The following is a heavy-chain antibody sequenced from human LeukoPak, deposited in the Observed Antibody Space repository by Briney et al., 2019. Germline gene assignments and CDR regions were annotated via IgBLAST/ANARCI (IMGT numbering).Heavy chain of an antibody. CDR2: MHYTGSR. J-gene: IGHJ4*02. CDR3: ARVLPCGGDCFSFDT. CDR1: GGSISGFY. V-gene: IGHV4-59*01. Sequence: PSETLSLTCTVSGGSISGFYWSWIRQSPEKRLECIGYMHYTGSRNYSPSLESRVTMSVDTAQNQFSLRLRSVTAADTAVYYCARVLPCGGDCFSFDTWGQGTLVTVSS. D-gene: IGHD2-21*02.